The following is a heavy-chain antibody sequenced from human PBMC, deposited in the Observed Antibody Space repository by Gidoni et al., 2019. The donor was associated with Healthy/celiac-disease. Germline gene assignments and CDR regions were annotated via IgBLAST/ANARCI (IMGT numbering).Heavy chain of an antibody. J-gene: IGHJ4*02. D-gene: IGHD1-26*01. V-gene: IGHV4-59*01. CDR3: ARESYSAISDY. CDR1: GGPISSYY. Sequence: QVQLQESRPGLVKPSETLSLTCTVTGGPISSYYWSWIRQPPGKGLEWIGYIYYSGSTNYNPSRKSRVTISVDTSKNQFDLKLSSVTAADTAVYYCARESYSAISDYWGQGTLVTVSS. CDR2: IYYSGST.